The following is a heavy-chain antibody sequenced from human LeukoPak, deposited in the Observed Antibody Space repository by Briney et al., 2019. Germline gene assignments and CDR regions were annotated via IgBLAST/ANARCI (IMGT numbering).Heavy chain of an antibody. V-gene: IGHV1-69*05. CDR3: ARDGVIYDSSGYYLGTNWFDP. CDR1: GGTFSSYA. D-gene: IGHD3-22*01. J-gene: IGHJ5*02. Sequence: SVKVSCKASGGTFSSYAISWVRQAPGQGLEWMGGIIPIFGTANYAQKFEGRVTITTDESTSTAYMELSSLRSEDTAVYYCARDGVIYDSSGYYLGTNWFDPWGQGTLVTVSS. CDR2: IIPIFGTA.